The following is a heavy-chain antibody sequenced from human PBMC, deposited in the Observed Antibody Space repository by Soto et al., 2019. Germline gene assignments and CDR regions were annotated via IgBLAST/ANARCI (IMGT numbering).Heavy chain of an antibody. CDR1: GYTFTSYA. J-gene: IGHJ3*02. CDR2: INAGSGNT. D-gene: IGHD6-19*01. CDR3: ARSSGWGLGAFDI. Sequence: GASVKVSCKASGYTFTSYAMHWVRQAPGQRLEWMGWINAGSGNTKYSQKFQGRVTITRDTSASTAYMELSSLRSEDTAVYYCARSSGWGLGAFDIWGQGTMVTVS. V-gene: IGHV1-3*01.